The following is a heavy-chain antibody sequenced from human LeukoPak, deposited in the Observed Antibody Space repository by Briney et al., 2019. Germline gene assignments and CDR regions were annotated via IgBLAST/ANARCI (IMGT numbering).Heavy chain of an antibody. Sequence: PSETLSLTCAVSGYSISSGYYWGWIWQPPGKGLEWIGSIYHSGSTYYNPSLKSRVTISVDTSKNQFSLKLSSVTAADTAVYYCARLYYSYGIMDFDYWGQGTLVTVSS. J-gene: IGHJ4*02. CDR1: GYSISSGYY. V-gene: IGHV4-38-2*01. CDR2: IYHSGST. CDR3: ARLYYSYGIMDFDY. D-gene: IGHD5-18*01.